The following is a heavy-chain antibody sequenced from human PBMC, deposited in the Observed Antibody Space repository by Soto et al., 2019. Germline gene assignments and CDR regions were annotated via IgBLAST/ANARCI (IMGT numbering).Heavy chain of an antibody. CDR2: ISGSGGGT. CDR3: VKRGTVTTDYYGMDV. J-gene: IGHJ6*02. D-gene: IGHD4-17*01. Sequence: RRLSCAASRFTFTRSPMSWVRQAPVRGLEWVSAISGSGGGTYYADSVRGRFTISRDNSKNTLYLQMNSLRDEDTAIYYCVKRGTVTTDYYGMDVWGQGTTVTVSS. CDR1: RFTFTRSP. V-gene: IGHV3-23*01.